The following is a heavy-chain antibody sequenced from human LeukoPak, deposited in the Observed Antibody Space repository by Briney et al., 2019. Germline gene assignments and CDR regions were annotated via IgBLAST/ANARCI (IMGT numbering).Heavy chain of an antibody. V-gene: IGHV3-30*18. Sequence: GGSLRLSCAASGFTFSSYGMHWVRQAPGKGLEWVAVISYDGSNKYYADSVKGRFTISRDNSKNTLYLQMNSLRAEDTAVYYCAKVGSGSYGAYYYYGMDVWGQGTTVTVSS. CDR2: ISYDGSNK. D-gene: IGHD3-10*01. CDR1: GFTFSSYG. CDR3: AKVGSGSYGAYYYYGMDV. J-gene: IGHJ6*02.